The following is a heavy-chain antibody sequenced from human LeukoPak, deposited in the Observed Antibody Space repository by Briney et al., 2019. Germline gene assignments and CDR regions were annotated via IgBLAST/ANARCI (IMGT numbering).Heavy chain of an antibody. CDR2: IYYSGST. V-gene: IGHV4-39*01. J-gene: IGHJ4*02. Sequence: SETLSLTCTVSGGSISSSSYYWGWFRQPPGKGLEWIGSIYYSGSTYYNPSLKSRVTISVDTSKNQFSLKLSSVTAADTAVYYCARRNSGYDRGPYYFDYWGQGTLVTVSS. CDR3: ARRNSGYDRGPYYFDY. CDR1: GGSISSSSYY. D-gene: IGHD5-12*01.